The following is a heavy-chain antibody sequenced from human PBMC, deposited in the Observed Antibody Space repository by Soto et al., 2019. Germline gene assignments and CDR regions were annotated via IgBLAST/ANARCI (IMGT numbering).Heavy chain of an antibody. Sequence: QVQLQESGPGLVKPSGTLSLTCGVSSDSISSSNWWTWVRQPPGKGLGWIGEIYHTGSTNYNPSLKSRVTISVDKSKNQFSLKLSSVTAADTAVYYCARVVVATYSSTFDPWGQGTLVTVSS. J-gene: IGHJ5*02. V-gene: IGHV4-4*02. CDR3: ARVVVATYSSTFDP. D-gene: IGHD6-13*01. CDR1: SDSISSSNW. CDR2: IYHTGST.